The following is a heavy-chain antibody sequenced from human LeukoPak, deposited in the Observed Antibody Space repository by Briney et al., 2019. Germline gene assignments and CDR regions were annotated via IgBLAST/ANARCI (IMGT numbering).Heavy chain of an antibody. D-gene: IGHD3-22*01. CDR1: GFTFSSYW. CDR3: ARGPVIPLYYYDSSGYYYFDY. CDR2: IKQDGSEK. V-gene: IGHV3-7*01. Sequence: GGSLRLSCAASGFTFSSYWMSWVRQAPGKGLEWVANIKQDGSEKYYVDSVKGRFTISRDNAKNPLYLQMNSLRAEDTAVYYCARGPVIPLYYYDSSGYYYFDYWGQGTLVTVSS. J-gene: IGHJ4*02.